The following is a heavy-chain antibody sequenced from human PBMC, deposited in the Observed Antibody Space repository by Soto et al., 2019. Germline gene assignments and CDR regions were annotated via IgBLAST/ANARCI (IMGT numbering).Heavy chain of an antibody. J-gene: IGHJ4*02. CDR3: ARNRGWDTLDY. CDR1: GFSFSRYW. D-gene: IGHD6-19*01. Sequence: SGGALRLSCVAPGFSFSRYWVKWGRQVPGKGLETVANIKGDGSEKTYVDSVKGRFTISRDNAKNSLYLEMDSLRAEDMAVYYCARNRGWDTLDYWGQGTLVTVSS. CDR2: IKGDGSEK. V-gene: IGHV3-7*01.